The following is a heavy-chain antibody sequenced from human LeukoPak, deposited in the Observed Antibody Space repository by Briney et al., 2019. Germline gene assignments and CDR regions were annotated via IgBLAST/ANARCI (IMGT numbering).Heavy chain of an antibody. V-gene: IGHV1-69*13. Sequence: SVKVSCKASGGTFSSYAISWVRQAPGQGLEWMGGIIPIFGTVNYAQKFQGRVTITANESTSTAYMELSSLRSEDTAVYYCARGGPKIGYCSSTSCFSFDPWGQGTLVTVSS. CDR3: ARGGPKIGYCSSTSCFSFDP. J-gene: IGHJ5*02. CDR2: IIPIFGTV. D-gene: IGHD2-2*03. CDR1: GGTFSSYA.